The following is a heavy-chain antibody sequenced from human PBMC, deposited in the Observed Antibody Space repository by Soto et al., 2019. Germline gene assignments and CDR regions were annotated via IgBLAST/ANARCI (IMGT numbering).Heavy chain of an antibody. V-gene: IGHV4-59*01. CDR3: ARGYGDYGDY. J-gene: IGHJ4*02. CDR2: IYYSGST. Sequence: SETLSLTCTVSGGSISSYYWSWIRQPPGKGLEWIGYIYYSGSTNYNPSLKSRVTISVDTSKNQFSLKLSSVTAVDTAVYYCARGYGDYGDYWGQGTLVTVSS. D-gene: IGHD4-17*01. CDR1: GGSISSYY.